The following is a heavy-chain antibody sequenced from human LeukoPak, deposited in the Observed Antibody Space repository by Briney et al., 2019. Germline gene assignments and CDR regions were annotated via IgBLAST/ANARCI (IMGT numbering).Heavy chain of an antibody. CDR2: IYYSGST. J-gene: IGHJ4*02. CDR3: ARDDVWGRPDY. D-gene: IGHD3-16*01. V-gene: IGHV4-59*01. Sequence: SETLSLTCTVSGGSISSYYWSWIRQPPGKGLEWIGYIYYSGSTNYNPSLKSRVTISVDTSKNQFPLKLSSVTAADTAVYYCARDDVWGRPDYWGQGTLVTVSS. CDR1: GGSISSYY.